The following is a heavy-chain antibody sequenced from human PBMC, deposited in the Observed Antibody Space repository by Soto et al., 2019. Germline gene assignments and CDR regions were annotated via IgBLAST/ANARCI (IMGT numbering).Heavy chain of an antibody. D-gene: IGHD3-22*01. V-gene: IGHV4-30-2*01. CDR3: ARDSRSGYYLEY. Sequence: QLQLQESGSGLVKPSQTLSLTCAVSGDSISSGGYSWNWIRQPPGKGLEWIGYIYHSGGTDYNPSLKSRVTITVDSSNNQSSLKLNSVTAADTAVYYCARDSRSGYYLEYWGQGTLVTVSS. J-gene: IGHJ4*02. CDR2: IYHSGGT. CDR1: GDSISSGGYS.